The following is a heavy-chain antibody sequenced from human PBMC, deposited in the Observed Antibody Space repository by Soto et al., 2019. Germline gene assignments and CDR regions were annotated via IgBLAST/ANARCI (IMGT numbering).Heavy chain of an antibody. D-gene: IGHD2-15*01. Sequence: VGSLRLSCTVSGFTVSTNYMNWVRQAPGKGLEWVSVIFPDGSTYYTDSVRDRFTISRDNSKNTVYLQMNSLRAEDTAVYFCARRALPHAFVDYWGQGTLVTVSS. CDR3: ARRALPHAFVDY. CDR2: IFPDGST. J-gene: IGHJ4*02. CDR1: GFTVSTNY. V-gene: IGHV3-66*01.